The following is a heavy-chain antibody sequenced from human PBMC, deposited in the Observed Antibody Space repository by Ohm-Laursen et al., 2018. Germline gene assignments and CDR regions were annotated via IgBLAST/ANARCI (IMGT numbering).Heavy chain of an antibody. CDR3: ARGPSIAVAKNLYGMDV. Sequence: ASVKVSCKASGYTFSSYDIIWVRQASGQGPEWMGWMNPNSHNTGYARKFRGRVSMTSDSSISTAYMELYSLTSEDTAVYYRARGPSIAVAKNLYGMDVWGQGTTVAVSS. V-gene: IGHV1-8*01. CDR2: MNPNSHNT. CDR1: GYTFSSYD. D-gene: IGHD6-19*01. J-gene: IGHJ6*02.